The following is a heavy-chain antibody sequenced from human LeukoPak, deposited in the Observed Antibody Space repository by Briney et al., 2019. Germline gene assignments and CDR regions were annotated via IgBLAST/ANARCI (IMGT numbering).Heavy chain of an antibody. CDR1: GYSISSGYY. V-gene: IGHV4-38-2*02. J-gene: IGHJ4*02. CDR3: ARVPFDWSLDY. CDR2: IYHSGST. D-gene: IGHD3-9*01. Sequence: SETLSLTCTVSGYSISSGYYWGWIRQPPGKGLEWIGSIYHSGSTYYNPSLKSRVTISVDTSKNQFSLKLSSVTAADTAVYYCARVPFDWSLDYWDQGTLVTVSS.